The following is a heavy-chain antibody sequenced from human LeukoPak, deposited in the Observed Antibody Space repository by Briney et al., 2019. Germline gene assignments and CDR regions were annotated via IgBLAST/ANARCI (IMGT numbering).Heavy chain of an antibody. CDR3: ARDASSSWGYDYYYYMDV. CDR2: IYTSGST. J-gene: IGHJ6*03. D-gene: IGHD6-13*01. CDR1: GGSISSYY. Sequence: SSETLSLTCTVSGGSISSYYWSWIRQPAGKGLEWIGRIYTSGSTNYNPSLKSRVTMSVDTSENQFSLKLSSVTAADTAVYYCARDASSSWGYDYYYYMDVWGKGTTVTVSS. V-gene: IGHV4-4*07.